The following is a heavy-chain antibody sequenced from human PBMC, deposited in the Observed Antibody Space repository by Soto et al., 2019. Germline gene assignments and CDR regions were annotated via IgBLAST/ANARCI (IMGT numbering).Heavy chain of an antibody. CDR3: ARQFAEYCSGGSCYPPYMDV. V-gene: IGHV5-51*01. CDR2: IYPGDSDT. Sequence: GESLKISCKGSGYSFTSYWIGWVRQMPGKGLEWMGIIYPGDSDTRYSPSFQGQVTISADKSISTAYLQWSSLKASDTAMYYCARQFAEYCSGGSCYPPYMDVWGKGTTVTVSS. D-gene: IGHD2-15*01. J-gene: IGHJ6*03. CDR1: GYSFTSYW.